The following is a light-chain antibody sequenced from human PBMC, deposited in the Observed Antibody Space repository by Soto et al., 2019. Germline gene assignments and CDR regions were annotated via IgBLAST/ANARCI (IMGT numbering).Light chain of an antibody. CDR2: DVS. CDR3: SSYTSRSTVV. J-gene: IGLJ2*01. Sequence: QSALTQPASVSGSPGQSITISCTGTSSDVDGYDYVSWYQQHPGKAPKLLIYDVSYRPSGVSNRFSGSKSGNTASLTISGLQADDEADYYCSSYTSRSTVVFGGGTKLTVL. V-gene: IGLV2-14*03. CDR1: SSDVDGYDY.